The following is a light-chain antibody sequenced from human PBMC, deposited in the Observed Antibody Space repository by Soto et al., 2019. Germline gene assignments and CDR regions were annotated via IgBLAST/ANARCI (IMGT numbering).Light chain of an antibody. CDR1: SIYIAPYNY. CDR3: SSYKSSTNYV. V-gene: IGLV2-14*01. CDR2: EVS. Sequence: VLAQPAAVSGCPVPFLTIFRTGTSIYIAPYNYVSWYQQHPGKAPKLIIYEVSYRPSGISNRFSGSKSGNTASLTISGLQAEDEADYYCSSYKSSTNYVFGTGTKVAVL. J-gene: IGLJ1*01.